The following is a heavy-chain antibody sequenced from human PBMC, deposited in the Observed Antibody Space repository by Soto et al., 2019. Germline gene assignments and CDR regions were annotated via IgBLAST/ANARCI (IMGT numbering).Heavy chain of an antibody. J-gene: IGHJ5*02. D-gene: IGHD2-15*01. V-gene: IGHV3-23*01. CDR2: ISGSGTIT. CDR1: GFPFSSRA. Sequence: EVQLLESGGGLVQPGGSLRLSCAASGFPFSSRAMSWVRQAPGKGLEWVAAISGSGTITYYADSVKGRFTSSRDTSKNTLYLQMNSLRADDTAVYYCAEWARDCSCADCLAWGQGTLVTVSS. CDR3: AEWARDCSCADCLA.